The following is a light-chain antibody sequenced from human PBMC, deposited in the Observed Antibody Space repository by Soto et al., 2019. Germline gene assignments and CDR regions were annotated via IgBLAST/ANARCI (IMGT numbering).Light chain of an antibody. CDR2: GAS. V-gene: IGKV3-15*01. CDR3: QQYNSWPRT. J-gene: IGKJ1*01. CDR1: QSVISS. Sequence: EIEMTRSPSILSVSRGERATISCRANQSVISSLAWYQQKPGQAPRLLIYGASTRATDIPVRFSGSGSGTEFTLTISSLQSEDFAVYYCQQYNSWPRTFGQGTKVDIK.